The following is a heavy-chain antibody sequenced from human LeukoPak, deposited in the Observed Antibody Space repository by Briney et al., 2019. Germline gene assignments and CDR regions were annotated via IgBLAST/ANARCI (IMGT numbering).Heavy chain of an antibody. CDR3: ARGSHDSSGPPEGY. Sequence: SEKVSCKASGGTFSSYAISWLRQPPGQGLEWMGGIIHSCGTANYAQKFQGRVTITADESTSTAFMELSSLRSEDTAVYYCARGSHDSSGPPEGYWGQGTLAPVFS. D-gene: IGHD3-22*01. V-gene: IGHV1-69*01. CDR2: IIHSCGTA. CDR1: GGTFSSYA. J-gene: IGHJ4*02.